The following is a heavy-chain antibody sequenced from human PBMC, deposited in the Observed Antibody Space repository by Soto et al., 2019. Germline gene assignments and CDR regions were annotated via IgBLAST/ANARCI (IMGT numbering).Heavy chain of an antibody. CDR3: ARDQGSHPGD. CDR1: GVSLSGVNG. Sequence: QGRRQESGPGLVRPPGPVSLTSAGSGVSLSGVNGWSWVRQPPGKAREWIGEIHHSGSTNYNPSLKSRVTMSVVPSKDLFSLTLNSVTAADTAFYYCARDQGSHPGDWGQGTLVSVSS. CDR2: IHHSGST. D-gene: IGHD6-13*01. V-gene: IGHV4-4*03. J-gene: IGHJ4*02.